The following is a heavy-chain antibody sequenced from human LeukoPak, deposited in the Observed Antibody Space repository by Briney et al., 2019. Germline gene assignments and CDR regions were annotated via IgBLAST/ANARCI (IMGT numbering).Heavy chain of an antibody. CDR1: GGTFSSYA. J-gene: IGHJ5*02. D-gene: IGHD3-3*01. CDR2: IIPILGIA. Sequence: SVKVSCKASGGTFSSYAISWVRQAPGQGLEWMGRIIPILGIANYAQKLQGRVTMTTDTSTSTAYMELRSLRSDDTAVYYCARDQGITISDFDPWGQGTLATVSS. CDR3: ARDQGITISDFDP. V-gene: IGHV1-69*04.